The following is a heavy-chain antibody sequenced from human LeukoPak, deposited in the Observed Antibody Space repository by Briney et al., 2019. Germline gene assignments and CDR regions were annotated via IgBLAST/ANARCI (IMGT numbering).Heavy chain of an antibody. CDR1: GFTFNSYA. Sequence: QPGRSLRLSCVASGFTFNSYAMHWVRQAPGKGLEYVAVISYDGSDRYYADSVKGQFTISRDNSKNTLYVQMNSLGAEDTAIYYCASQRPGQVDPYYYGMDLWGKGTTVIVSS. D-gene: IGHD6-25*01. CDR2: ISYDGSDR. CDR3: ASQRPGQVDPYYYGMDL. V-gene: IGHV3-30*04. J-gene: IGHJ6*04.